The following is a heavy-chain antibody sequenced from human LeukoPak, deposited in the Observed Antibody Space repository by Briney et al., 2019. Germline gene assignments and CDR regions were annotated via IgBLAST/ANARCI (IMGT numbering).Heavy chain of an antibody. D-gene: IGHD1-26*01. CDR1: GFTFSSHW. CDR2: IKQDGSEK. Sequence: GGSLRLSCAATGFTFSSHWMSWVRQAPGKGLEWVANIKQDGSEKYYVDSVKGQFTISRDNAKTSLYLQMNSLRAEDTAVYYCARDKIVGATYFDYWGQGTLVTVSS. V-gene: IGHV3-7*03. CDR3: ARDKIVGATYFDY. J-gene: IGHJ4*02.